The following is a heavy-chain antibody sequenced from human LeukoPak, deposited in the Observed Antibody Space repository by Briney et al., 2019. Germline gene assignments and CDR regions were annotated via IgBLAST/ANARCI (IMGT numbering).Heavy chain of an antibody. CDR3: ARFEYSTSLFDY. CDR1: GYTFSSYY. Sequence: ASVKVSCKASGYTFSSYYMHWVRQAPGQGLEWVGVINPSGGTTSYAQKFQGRVTMIRDTSTSTVYMELSSLRSEDTAVYYCARFEYSTSLFDYWGQGTLVTVSS. J-gene: IGHJ4*02. D-gene: IGHD4-11*01. CDR2: INPSGGTT. V-gene: IGHV1-46*01.